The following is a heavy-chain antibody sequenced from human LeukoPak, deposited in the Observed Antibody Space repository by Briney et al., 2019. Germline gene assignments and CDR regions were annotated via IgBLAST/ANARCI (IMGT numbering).Heavy chain of an antibody. V-gene: IGHV3-30*04. J-gene: IGHJ6*02. CDR2: ISYDGSNK. CDR3: ARVRGLLPTSADYGMDV. Sequence: GGSLRLSCAASGFTFSSYAMHWVRQAPGKGLEWVAVISYDGSNKYYADSVKGRFTISRDNSKNTLYLQMNSLRAEDTAVYYCARVRGLLPTSADYGMDVWGQGTTVTVSS. CDR1: GFTFSSYA. D-gene: IGHD3-10*01.